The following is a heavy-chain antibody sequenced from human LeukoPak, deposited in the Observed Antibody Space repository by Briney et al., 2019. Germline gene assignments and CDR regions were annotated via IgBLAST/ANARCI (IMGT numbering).Heavy chain of an antibody. J-gene: IGHJ6*02. D-gene: IGHD2-15*01. CDR2: IPWTNAGV. V-gene: IGHV3-9*01. CDR3: AKGRGAATTYGMNV. Sequence: GRSLRLSCAASEFKFDDYGMHWVRQAPGKGLEWVSSIPWTNAGVGYADSVKGRCTISRDNAKNSLYLELRSLRAEDTAVYYCAKGRGAATTYGMNVWGQGTTVIVSS. CDR1: EFKFDDYG.